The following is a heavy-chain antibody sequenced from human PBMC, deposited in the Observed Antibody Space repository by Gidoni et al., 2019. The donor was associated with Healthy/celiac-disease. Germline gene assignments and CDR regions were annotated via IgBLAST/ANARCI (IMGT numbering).Heavy chain of an antibody. D-gene: IGHD6-19*01. CDR3: AKEGSGWYKYFDY. Sequence: EVQLVESGGVVVQPGGSLRLSCAASGFTFDDYTMHWVRQAPGKGLEWVSLISWDGGSTYYADSVKGRFTISRDNSKNSLYLQMNSLRTEDTALYYCAKEGSGWYKYFDYWGQGTLVTVSS. CDR1: GFTFDDYT. V-gene: IGHV3-43*01. CDR2: ISWDGGST. J-gene: IGHJ4*02.